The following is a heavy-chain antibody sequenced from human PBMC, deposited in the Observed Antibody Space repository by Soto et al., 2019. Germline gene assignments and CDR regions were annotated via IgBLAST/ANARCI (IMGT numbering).Heavy chain of an antibody. V-gene: IGHV3-9*01. CDR3: AKGSVTLGYYYGMDV. D-gene: IGHD4-4*01. J-gene: IGHJ6*02. Sequence: GGSLRLSCAASGFTFDDYAMHWVRQAPGKGLEWVSGISWNSGSIGYADSVKGRFTISRDNAKNSLYLQMNSLRAEDTALYYCAKGSVTLGYYYGMDVWGQGTTVTVSS. CDR2: ISWNSGSI. CDR1: GFTFDDYA.